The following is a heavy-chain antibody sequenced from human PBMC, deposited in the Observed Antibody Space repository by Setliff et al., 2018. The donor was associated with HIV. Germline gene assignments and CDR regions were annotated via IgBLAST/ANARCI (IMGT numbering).Heavy chain of an antibody. CDR3: ARDLGYDFWSGSMSLDY. J-gene: IGHJ4*02. CDR2: INPKSGGT. Sequence: GASVKVSCKAPGYSFTGYYMHWVRQAPGQGLEWMGWINPKSGGTNYAQKFQGRVTMTRDTSISTAYMELTRLRSDDTAVYYCARDLGYDFWSGSMSLDYWGQGTLVTVSS. D-gene: IGHD3-3*01. V-gene: IGHV1-2*02. CDR1: GYSFTGYY.